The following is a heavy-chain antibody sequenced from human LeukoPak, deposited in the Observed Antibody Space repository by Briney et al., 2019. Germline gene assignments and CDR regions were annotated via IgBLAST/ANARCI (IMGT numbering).Heavy chain of an antibody. D-gene: IGHD4-17*01. J-gene: IGHJ4*02. CDR3: ARGAYGPLYYFDY. CDR1: GASFDGYY. CDR2: IVYSGST. V-gene: IGHV4-34*01. Sequence: SETLSLTCAVFGASFDGYYWTWIRQSPGKGLEWIGEIVYSGSTNYNPSLKSRVTISADTSKVQFSLTLSSVTAADTAVYYCARGAYGPLYYFDYWGQGTLVTVSS.